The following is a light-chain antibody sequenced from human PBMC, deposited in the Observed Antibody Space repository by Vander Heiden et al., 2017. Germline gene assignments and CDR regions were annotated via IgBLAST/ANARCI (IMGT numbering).Light chain of an antibody. CDR1: SANIGAPYD. Sequence: QSVLTQPPSVSGAPGHRATISCTGSSANIGAPYDVHWYQHHPGTAPELLIYSNIHQPSGVPDRFSGSKSGTSASLAITGLQAEDEGDYYCQSFDSSLTGSVFGGGTRLTVL. J-gene: IGLJ3*02. CDR3: QSFDSSLTGSV. V-gene: IGLV1-40*01. CDR2: SNI.